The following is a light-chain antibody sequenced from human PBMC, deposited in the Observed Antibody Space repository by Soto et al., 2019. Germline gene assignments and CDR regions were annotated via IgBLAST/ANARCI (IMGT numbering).Light chain of an antibody. CDR1: SSNIGDNY. CDR3: GTWDTSLSAGV. Sequence: QSVLTQPPSVFAAPGQKVSISCSGSSSNIGDNYVSWYQQFPGTAHKLLIYDNNKRPSGIPDRFSGSASGTSATLGITGLQTGDEADYYCGTWDTSLSAGVFGGGTKLTVL. CDR2: DNN. J-gene: IGLJ2*01. V-gene: IGLV1-51*01.